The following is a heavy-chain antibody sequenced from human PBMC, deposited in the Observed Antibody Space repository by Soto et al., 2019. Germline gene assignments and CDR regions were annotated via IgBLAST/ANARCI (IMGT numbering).Heavy chain of an antibody. CDR3: AKGMNYYYMDF. J-gene: IGHJ6*03. V-gene: IGHV3-30*18. Sequence: GGSLRLSCAASGFTFSSYGMHWVRQAPGKGLEWVAVISYDGSNKYYADSVKGRFTISRDNSKNTLYLQMNSLRAEDTAVYYCAKGMNYYYMDFWGKGTTVTVSS. CDR2: ISYDGSNK. CDR1: GFTFSSYG.